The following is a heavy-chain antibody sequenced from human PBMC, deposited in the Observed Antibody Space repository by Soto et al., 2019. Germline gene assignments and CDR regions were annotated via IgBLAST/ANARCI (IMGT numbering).Heavy chain of an antibody. CDR1: GLTISGKKY. CDR3: ATWHEREHAYDV. CDR2: LYDVDGS. Sequence: ESGGGLIQPGESLRLSCAAFGLTISGKKYVAWVRQAPGKGLEWVSALYDVDGSFYADSVKGRFTTSSDSSKTTVYLQMNALRPDDTAVYYCATWHEREHAYDVWGQGTTVTVSS. D-gene: IGHD1-1*01. J-gene: IGHJ3*01. V-gene: IGHV3-53*01.